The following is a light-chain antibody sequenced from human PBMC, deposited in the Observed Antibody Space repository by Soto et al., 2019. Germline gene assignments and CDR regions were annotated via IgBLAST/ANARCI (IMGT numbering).Light chain of an antibody. J-gene: IGLJ1*01. V-gene: IGLV1-51*02. CDR2: ENN. CDR1: SSNIGTSS. Sequence: QSVLTQPPSVSAAPGQRVTISCSGSSSNIGTSSVSWYQHLSGTVPKLLMYENNERPSGIPDRFSGSKSATSATLDITGLQTGDEADYYCGAWDDSVGTYVFGTGTKLTV. CDR3: GAWDDSVGTYV.